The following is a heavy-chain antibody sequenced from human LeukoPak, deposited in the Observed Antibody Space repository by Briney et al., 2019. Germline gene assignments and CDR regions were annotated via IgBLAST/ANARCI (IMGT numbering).Heavy chain of an antibody. Sequence: GGSLRLSCAASGFTFSNYWMSWVRQAPGKGLEWVANIRQDGSERYYVDSVKGRFTISRDNAKNSLFLQMNSLRAEDTAVYYCAGEVAATGFDYWGQGTLVTVSS. V-gene: IGHV3-7*03. D-gene: IGHD2-15*01. CDR2: IRQDGSER. CDR1: GFTFSNYW. CDR3: AGEVAATGFDY. J-gene: IGHJ4*02.